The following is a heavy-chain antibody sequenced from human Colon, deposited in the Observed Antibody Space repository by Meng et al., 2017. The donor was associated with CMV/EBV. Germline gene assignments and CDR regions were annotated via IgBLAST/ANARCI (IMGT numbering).Heavy chain of an antibody. V-gene: IGHV3-21*01. D-gene: IGHD1-26*01. J-gene: IGHJ4*02. CDR2: ISTSATKI. CDR3: ARDKGILGGTFDY. CDR1: GFTFSSYT. Sequence: GESLMISCATSGFTFSSYTMHWVRQAPGKGLEWVSSISTSATKIYYADSVRGRFTVSRDDATDSLYLQLNSLRAEDTALYYCARDKGILGGTFDYWGQGTLVTVSS.